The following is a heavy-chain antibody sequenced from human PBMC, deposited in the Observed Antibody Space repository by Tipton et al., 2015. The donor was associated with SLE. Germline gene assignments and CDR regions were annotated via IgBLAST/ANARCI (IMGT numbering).Heavy chain of an antibody. Sequence: TLSLTCTVSGDSFSSGSSSWNWVRQPAGKGLEWIGLIYNSGITNYNPSLKSRVTISVDTSKNQFSLKLSSVTAADTAVYYCARDRRGWYFDLWGRGTLVTVSS. D-gene: IGHD3-10*01. V-gene: IGHV4-61*02. CDR2: IYNSGIT. CDR1: GDSFSSGSSS. CDR3: ARDRRGWYFDL. J-gene: IGHJ2*01.